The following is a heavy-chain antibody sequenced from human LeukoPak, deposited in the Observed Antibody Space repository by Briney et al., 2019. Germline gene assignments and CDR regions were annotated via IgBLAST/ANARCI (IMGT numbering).Heavy chain of an antibody. CDR1: GYSISSSNW. CDR2: IYYSGGT. Sequence: PSETLSLTCAVSGYSISSSNWWGWIRQPPGKGLEWIGYIYYSGGTYYNPSLKSRVTMSVDTSKNQFSLKLSSVTAVDTAVYYCARAPTAVAPFDYWGQGTLVTVSS. CDR3: ARAPTAVAPFDY. D-gene: IGHD6-19*01. J-gene: IGHJ4*02. V-gene: IGHV4-28*03.